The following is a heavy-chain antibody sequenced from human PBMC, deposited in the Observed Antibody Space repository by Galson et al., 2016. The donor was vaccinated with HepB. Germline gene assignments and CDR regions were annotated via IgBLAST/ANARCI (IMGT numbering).Heavy chain of an antibody. CDR3: TLLYSTSPQVDY. CDR2: IYWDDDK. J-gene: IGHJ4*02. V-gene: IGHV2-5*02. Sequence: PALVKPTQTLTLTCTFSGFSLSTSGVGVAWIRQPPGKALEWLALIYWDDDKRYSPSLKSRLTITQDTSKSQVVLTVANMDPVDAATYYCTLLYSTSPQVDYWGQGTLVTVSS. D-gene: IGHD6-6*01. CDR1: GFSLSTSGVG.